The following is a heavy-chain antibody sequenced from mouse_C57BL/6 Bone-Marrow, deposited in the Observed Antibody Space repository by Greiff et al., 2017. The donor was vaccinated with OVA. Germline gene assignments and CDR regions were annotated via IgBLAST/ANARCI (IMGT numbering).Heavy chain of an antibody. Sequence: VQLQQSGAELARPGASVKLSCKASGYTFTSYGISWVKQRTGQGLEWIGEIYPRSGNTYYNEKFKGKATLTADKSSSTAYMELRSLTSEDSAVYFCARSSNYDLYFDVWGTGTTVTVS. CDR3: ARSSNYDLYFDV. V-gene: IGHV1-81*01. CDR1: GYTFTSYG. D-gene: IGHD2-4*01. CDR2: IYPRSGNT. J-gene: IGHJ1*03.